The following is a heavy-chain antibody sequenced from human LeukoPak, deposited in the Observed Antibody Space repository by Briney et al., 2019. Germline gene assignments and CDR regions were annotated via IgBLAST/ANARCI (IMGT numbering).Heavy chain of an antibody. CDR2: ISYDGSNK. J-gene: IGHJ4*02. V-gene: IGHV3-30-3*01. CDR3: ASSPYTVTTPSFDY. Sequence: GGSLRLSCAASGFTFSSYAMHWVRQAPGKGLEWVAVISYDGSNKYYADSVKGRFTISRDNSKNTLYLQMNSLRAKDTAVYYCASSPYTVTTPSFDYWGQGTLVTVSS. CDR1: GFTFSSYA. D-gene: IGHD4-17*01.